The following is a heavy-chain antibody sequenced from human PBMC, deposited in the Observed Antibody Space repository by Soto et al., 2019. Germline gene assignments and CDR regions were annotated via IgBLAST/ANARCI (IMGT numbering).Heavy chain of an antibody. CDR1: GFTFDDYG. CDR2: ISSSISTI. CDR3: ARDRAGAQYGLDV. Sequence: PGGSLRLSCAASGFTFDDYGMSWVRQAPGKGLEWVSYISSSISTIYYVDSVKGRFTISRDNAKNSLYLQMNSLRDEDTAVYYCARDRAGAQYGLDVWGQGTTVTVSS. J-gene: IGHJ6*02. D-gene: IGHD1-26*01. V-gene: IGHV3-48*02.